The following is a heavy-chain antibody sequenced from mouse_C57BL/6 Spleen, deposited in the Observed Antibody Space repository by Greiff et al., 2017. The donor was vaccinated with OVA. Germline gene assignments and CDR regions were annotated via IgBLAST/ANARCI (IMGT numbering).Heavy chain of an antibody. J-gene: IGHJ4*01. CDR1: GYTFTSYW. Sequence: VQLQQPGAELVMPGASVKLSCKASGYTFTSYWMHWVKQRPGQGLEWIGEIDPSDSYTNYNQKFKGKSTLTVDKSSSTAYMQLSSLTSEDSAVYYCAVIYYDYGDYWGQGTSVTVSS. CDR3: AVIYYDYGDY. D-gene: IGHD2-4*01. CDR2: IDPSDSYT. V-gene: IGHV1-69*01.